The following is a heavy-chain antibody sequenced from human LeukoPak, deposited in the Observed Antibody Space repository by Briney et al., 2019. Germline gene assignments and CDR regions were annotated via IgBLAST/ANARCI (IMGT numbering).Heavy chain of an antibody. CDR2: IYYSGAT. V-gene: IGHV4-61*01. Sequence: SETLSLTCTVSGGSVSSGNYYWSWIRQPPGKGLEWIGYIYYSGATNYNPSLKSRVTLSVDTSKNQFSLKLNSVTAADTAVYYCARGFGDWGLSWFDPWGQGTLVTVSS. J-gene: IGHJ5*02. D-gene: IGHD3-10*01. CDR1: GGSVSSGNYY. CDR3: ARGFGDWGLSWFDP.